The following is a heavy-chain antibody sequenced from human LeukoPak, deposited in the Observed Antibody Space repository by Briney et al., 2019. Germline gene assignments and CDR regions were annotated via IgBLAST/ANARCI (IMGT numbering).Heavy chain of an antibody. CDR1: GFTFINYA. CDR2: ISGDGYTT. Sequence: GGSLRLSCAVSGFTFINYAMTWVRQAPGKGLEWVSAISGDGYTTYYTDSVKGRFTISRDTPKNTLYLQMNSLRAEDTAVYYCAKARFRLAVAGTDYWGQGTLVTVSS. CDR3: AKARFRLAVAGTDY. J-gene: IGHJ4*02. V-gene: IGHV3-23*01. D-gene: IGHD6-19*01.